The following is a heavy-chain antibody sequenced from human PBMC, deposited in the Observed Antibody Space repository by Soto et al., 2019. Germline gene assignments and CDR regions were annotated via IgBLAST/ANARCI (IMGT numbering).Heavy chain of an antibody. J-gene: IGHJ6*02. CDR1: GGSIISSNW. CDR3: AREVVVISHYGMDV. D-gene: IGHD3-22*01. CDR2: IYHSGST. V-gene: IGHV4-4*02. Sequence: PSETLSLTCAVSGGSIISSNWWSWVRQPPGKGLEWIGEIYHSGSTNYNPSLKSRVTISVDKSKNQFSLKLSSVTAADTAVYYCAREVVVISHYGMDVWGQGTTVTVSS.